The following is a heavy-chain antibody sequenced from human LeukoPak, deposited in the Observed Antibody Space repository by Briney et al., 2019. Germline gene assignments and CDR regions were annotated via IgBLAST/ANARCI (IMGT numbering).Heavy chain of an antibody. J-gene: IGHJ4*02. CDR1: GFTFSSSA. V-gene: IGHV3-23*01. CDR3: AKEGGTGTRFDY. Sequence: GGSLRLSCAASGFTFSSSAMSWVRQAPGKGLYWVSATSGSGTGTYYADSVKGRFTISRDNSKNTLYPQMNSLRAEDTAVYYCAKEGGTGTRFDYWGQGTLVTVSS. CDR2: TSGSGTGT. D-gene: IGHD1-7*01.